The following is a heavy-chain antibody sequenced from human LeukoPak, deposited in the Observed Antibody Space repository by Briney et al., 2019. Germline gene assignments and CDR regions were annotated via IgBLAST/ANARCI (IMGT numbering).Heavy chain of an antibody. V-gene: IGHV1-18*01. D-gene: IGHD4-17*01. J-gene: IGHJ5*02. CDR1: GYTFTTYN. CDR3: ARDGSTVTTRFDP. CDR2: ISGYNGNT. Sequence: ASVKVSCKASGYTFTTYNINWVRQAPGQGLEWMGWISGYNGNTNYAQKLQGRVTMTTDTSTSTAYMELRSLKSDDTAVYYCARDGSTVTTRFDPWGQGTLVTVSS.